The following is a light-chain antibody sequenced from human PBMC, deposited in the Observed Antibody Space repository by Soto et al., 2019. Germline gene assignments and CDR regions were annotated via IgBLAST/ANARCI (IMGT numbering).Light chain of an antibody. CDR2: EVT. CDR1: SIDVGAHDF. CDR3: NSYTLSKTVI. Sequence: QSALTQPASVSGSPGQSITISCSGTSIDVGAHDFVSWYQHHPDKAPKVIIFEVTKRPSGVSNRFSGSKTGNTASLTISGLQAEDEADYYCNSYTLSKTVIFGGGTQLTVL. J-gene: IGLJ2*01. V-gene: IGLV2-14*01.